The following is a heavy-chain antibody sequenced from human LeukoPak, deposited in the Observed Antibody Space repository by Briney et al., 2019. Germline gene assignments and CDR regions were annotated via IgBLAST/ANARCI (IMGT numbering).Heavy chain of an antibody. CDR1: GGSFSGYY. Sequence: SETLSLTCAVYGGSFSGYYWSWIRQPPGKGLEWIGEINHSGSTNYNPSLESRVTISVDTSKNQFSLKLSSVTAADTAVYYCARGWYSSSWYFYWGQGTLVTVSS. J-gene: IGHJ4*02. V-gene: IGHV4-34*01. CDR3: ARGWYSSSWYFY. CDR2: INHSGST. D-gene: IGHD6-13*01.